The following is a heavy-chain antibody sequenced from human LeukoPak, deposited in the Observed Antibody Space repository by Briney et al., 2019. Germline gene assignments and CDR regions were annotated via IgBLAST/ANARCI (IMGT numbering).Heavy chain of an antibody. CDR3: ARELWGSSFDY. Sequence: PGGSLRLSCAASGFIFSSYAMHWVRQAPGKGLEWVALISYDGSNKYYADAVKGRFTISRDNSKNKLYLQMNSLRAEDTAVYYCARELWGSSFDYWGQGTLVTVSS. CDR2: ISYDGSNK. D-gene: IGHD3-16*01. CDR1: GFIFSSYA. V-gene: IGHV3-30-3*01. J-gene: IGHJ4*02.